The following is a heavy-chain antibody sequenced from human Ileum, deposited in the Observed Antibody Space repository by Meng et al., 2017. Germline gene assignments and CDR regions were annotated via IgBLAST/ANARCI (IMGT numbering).Heavy chain of an antibody. D-gene: IGHD3-22*01. CDR1: GFTFSSYA. J-gene: IGHJ4*02. V-gene: IGHV3-23*01. Sequence: GESLKISCAASGFTFSSYAMSWVRQAPGKGLEWVSAISGSGGSTYYADSVKGRFTISRDNSKNTLYLQMNSLRAEDTAVYYCAKDRGKPDDYYDSSGYYDYWGQGTLVTVSS. CDR2: ISGSGGST. CDR3: AKDRGKPDDYYDSSGYYDY.